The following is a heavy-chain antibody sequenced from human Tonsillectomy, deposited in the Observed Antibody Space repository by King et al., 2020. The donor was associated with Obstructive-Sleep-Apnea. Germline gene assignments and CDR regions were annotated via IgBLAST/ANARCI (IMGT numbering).Heavy chain of an antibody. CDR2: IYYXGXT. Sequence: QLQESGPRLVKPXQXLSLXCXVXGVXIXSGXDYXSXXRQHPGKXLEXIXYIYYXGXTYYSPSLQSRVXISVXXSKRXFSLXLTSVTAADTAVYYCAGDASGDCYFDXXGPXTLVTVSS. V-gene: IGHV4-31*03. CDR3: AGDASGDCYFDX. J-gene: IGHJ4*02. CDR1: GVXIXSGXDY. D-gene: IGHD2-21*02.